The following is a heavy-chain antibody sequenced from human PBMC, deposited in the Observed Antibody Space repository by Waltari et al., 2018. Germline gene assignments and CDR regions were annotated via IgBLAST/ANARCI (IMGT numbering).Heavy chain of an antibody. V-gene: IGHV4-4*02. Sequence: QVQLQESGPGLVKPSGTLSLTSAVSGGSISSSNWWSWVRQPPGKGLEWIGEIYHRGSTNDNTSLKSRVTISVDKSKNQFSLKLSSVTAADTAVYYCARVRGDCSGGSCYYYGMDVWGQGTTVTVSS. J-gene: IGHJ6*02. CDR2: IYHRGST. CDR3: ARVRGDCSGGSCYYYGMDV. D-gene: IGHD2-15*01. CDR1: GGSISSSNW.